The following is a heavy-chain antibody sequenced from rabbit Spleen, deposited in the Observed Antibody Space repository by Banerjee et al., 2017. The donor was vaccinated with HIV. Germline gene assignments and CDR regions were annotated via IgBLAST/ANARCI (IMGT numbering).Heavy chain of an antibody. V-gene: IGHV1S45*01. CDR2: IETDSSGFT. J-gene: IGHJ6*01. CDR1: GVSFSGSSY. Sequence: QEQLVESGGDLVKPGASLTLTCTASGVSFSGSSYMCWVRQAPGKGLEWIACIETDSSGFTYFATWAIGRFTISKTSSTTVTLHMTSLTAADTATYFCARDTSSSFSSYGMDLWGPGTLVTVS. CDR3: ARDTSSSFSSYGMDL. D-gene: IGHD1-1*01.